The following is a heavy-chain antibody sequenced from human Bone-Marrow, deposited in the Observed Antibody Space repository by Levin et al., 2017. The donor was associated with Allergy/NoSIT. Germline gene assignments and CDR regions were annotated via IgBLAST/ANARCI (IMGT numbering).Heavy chain of an antibody. Sequence: SQTLSLTCTVSGGSISSGDYYWTWVRQPPGKGLEWIGYTYYSRTTYYNPSLTSRATISVDTSENKFFLNLTSVTAADTAVYYCARVEVSYCGGDCFTSWFDPWGQGTLVTVSS. V-gene: IGHV4-30-4*01. J-gene: IGHJ5*02. D-gene: IGHD2-21*02. CDR2: TYYSRTT. CDR3: ARVEVSYCGGDCFTSWFDP. CDR1: GGSISSGDYY.